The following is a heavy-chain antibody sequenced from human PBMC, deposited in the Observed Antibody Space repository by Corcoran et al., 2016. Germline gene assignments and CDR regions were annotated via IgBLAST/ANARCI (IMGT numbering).Heavy chain of an antibody. CDR1: GFTFSSYG. Sequence: QVQLVESGGGVVQPGRSLRLSCVVSGFTFSSYGIHWVRQAPVKGLEWVAVISHDGSTKYYADSVKGRFTISRDNSKNTLYLQMNSLTFEDTAVYYCARDRGRMGILELDNYHFGKDVWGQGTTVTVSS. V-gene: IGHV3-30*03. CDR2: ISHDGSTK. J-gene: IGHJ6*02. D-gene: IGHD1-7*01. CDR3: ARDRGRMGILELDNYHFGKDV.